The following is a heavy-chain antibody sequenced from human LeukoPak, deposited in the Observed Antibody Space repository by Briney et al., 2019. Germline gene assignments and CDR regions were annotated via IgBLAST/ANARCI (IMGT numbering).Heavy chain of an antibody. CDR1: GFTLSSYA. CDR2: ISGSGGST. J-gene: IGHJ4*02. Sequence: GGSLRLSCAASGFTLSSYAMSWVRQAPGKGLEWVSAISGSGGSTYYADSVKGRFTISRDNSKNTLYLQMNSLRAEDTALYYCAKGRYYGSGPPDYWGQGTLVTVSS. CDR3: AKGRYYGSGPPDY. V-gene: IGHV3-23*01. D-gene: IGHD3-10*01.